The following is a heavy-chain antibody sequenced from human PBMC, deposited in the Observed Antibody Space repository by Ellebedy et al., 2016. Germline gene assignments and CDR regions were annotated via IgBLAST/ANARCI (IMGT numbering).Heavy chain of an antibody. Sequence: GESLKISCAASGFTFSSYGMHWVRQAPGKGLEWVAVISYDGSNKYYADSVKGRFTISRDNSKNTLYLQMNSLRAEDTAVYYCAKDLGVAGAFDIWGQGTMVTVSS. CDR1: GFTFSSYG. CDR2: ISYDGSNK. V-gene: IGHV3-30*18. CDR3: AKDLGVAGAFDI. J-gene: IGHJ3*02. D-gene: IGHD6-19*01.